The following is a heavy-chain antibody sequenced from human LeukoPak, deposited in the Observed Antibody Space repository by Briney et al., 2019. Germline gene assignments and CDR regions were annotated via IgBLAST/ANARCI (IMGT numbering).Heavy chain of an antibody. J-gene: IGHJ3*02. D-gene: IGHD6-13*01. CDR1: GGSISSYY. CDR2: IYTSGST. CDR3: ARDGGPLGYSSSWLDAFDI. Sequence: SETLSLTCTVSGGSISSYYWSWIRQPAGKGLEWIGRIYTSGSTNYNPSLKSRVTTSVDTSKNQFSLKLSSVTAADTAVYYCARDGGPLGYSSSWLDAFDIWGQGTMVTVSS. V-gene: IGHV4-4*07.